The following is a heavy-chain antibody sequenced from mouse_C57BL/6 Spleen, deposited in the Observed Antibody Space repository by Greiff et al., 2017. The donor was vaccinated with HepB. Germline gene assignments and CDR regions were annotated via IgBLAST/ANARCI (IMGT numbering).Heavy chain of an antibody. V-gene: IGHV5-6*01. CDR1: GFTFSSYG. J-gene: IGHJ2*01. CDR3: ARNHPITTVAPFDY. Sequence: EVKVVESGGDLVKPGGSLKLSCAASGFTFSSYGMSWVRQTPDKRLEWVATISSGGSYTYYPDSVKGRFTISRDNAKNTLYLQMSSLKSEDTAMYYRARNHPITTVAPFDYWGQGTTLTVAS. CDR2: ISSGGSYT. D-gene: IGHD1-1*01.